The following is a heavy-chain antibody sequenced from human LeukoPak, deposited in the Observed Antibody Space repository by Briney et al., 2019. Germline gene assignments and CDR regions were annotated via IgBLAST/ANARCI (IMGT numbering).Heavy chain of an antibody. CDR3: AKGLRYGDYVPYYFGY. V-gene: IGHV3-23*01. Sequence: GGSLRLSCAASGFTFSSYAMSWVRQAPGKGLEWVSAISGSGGSTYYADSVKGRFTISRDNSKNTLYLQMNSLRAEDTAVYYCAKGLRYGDYVPYYFGYWGQGTLVTVSS. D-gene: IGHD4-17*01. CDR1: GFTFSSYA. J-gene: IGHJ4*02. CDR2: ISGSGGST.